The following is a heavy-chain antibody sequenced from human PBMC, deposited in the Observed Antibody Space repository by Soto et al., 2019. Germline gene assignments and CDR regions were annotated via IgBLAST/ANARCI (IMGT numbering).Heavy chain of an antibody. CDR3: ARAHGSYSSGWYWFDP. D-gene: IGHD6-19*01. CDR1: GGSISSGGYY. V-gene: IGHV4-31*03. CDR2: IYYSGST. J-gene: IGHJ5*02. Sequence: SETLSLTCTVSGGSISSGGYYWSWIRQHPGKGLEWIGYIYYSGSTYYNPSLKSRVTMSVDTSKNQFSLKLSSVTAADTAVYYCARAHGSYSSGWYWFDPWGQGTLVTVSS.